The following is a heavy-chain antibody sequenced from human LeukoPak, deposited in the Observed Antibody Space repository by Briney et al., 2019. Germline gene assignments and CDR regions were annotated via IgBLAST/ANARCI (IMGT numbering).Heavy chain of an antibody. V-gene: IGHV3-33*01. CDR1: GFTLNVSG. Sequence: PGGTLRLSCEATGFTLNVSGMHWVRQTPGKGLEWVAVLWDDGTNRHYGDSVKGRFTISRDNVKNRLYLQMNSLRTEDTAVYFCARGGGPGYCSCASCSGLDSRGQGTLVTVSA. J-gene: IGHJ1*01. D-gene: IGHD2-2*01. CDR3: ARGGGPGYCSCASCSGLDS. CDR2: LWDDGTNR.